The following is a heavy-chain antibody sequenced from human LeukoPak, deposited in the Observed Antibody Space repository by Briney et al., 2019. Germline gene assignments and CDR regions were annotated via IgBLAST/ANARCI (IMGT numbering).Heavy chain of an antibody. CDR3: ARGSWAPAMTTPPPDFDP. Sequence: PSETLSLTCTVSGGSISSYYWSWIRQPPGKGLEWIGYIYYSGSTKYNPSLKSRVTISADTSKNQLSLRLSSVTAADTAVYYCARGSWAPAMTTPPPDFDPWGQGTLVTVSS. D-gene: IGHD4-17*01. CDR2: IYYSGST. J-gene: IGHJ5*02. V-gene: IGHV4-59*01. CDR1: GGSISSYY.